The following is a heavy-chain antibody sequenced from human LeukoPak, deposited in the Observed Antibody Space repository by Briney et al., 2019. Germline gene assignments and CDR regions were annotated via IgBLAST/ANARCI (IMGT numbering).Heavy chain of an antibody. V-gene: IGHV4-59*01. Sequence: SETLSLTCTVSVGSISSYYWSWIRQPRRKGLEWIGYIYYSGSTNYNPSLKSRVTISVDTSKNQFSLKLSSVTAADTAVYYCARVRLGGMDVWGQGTTVTVSS. CDR3: ARVRLGGMDV. D-gene: IGHD3-10*01. J-gene: IGHJ6*02. CDR1: VGSISSYY. CDR2: IYYSGST.